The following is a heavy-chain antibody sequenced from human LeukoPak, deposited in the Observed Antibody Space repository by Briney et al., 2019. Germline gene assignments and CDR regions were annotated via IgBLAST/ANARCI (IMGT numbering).Heavy chain of an antibody. CDR1: GFTFSSYA. CDR2: ISYDGSNK. Sequence: PGGSLRLSCAASGFTFSSYAMHWVRQAPGKGLEWVAVISYDGSNKYYADSVKGRFTISRENAKNSLYLQMNSLRAEDTAVYYCARVPNYYDSSGYDYWGQGTLVTVSS. D-gene: IGHD3-22*01. J-gene: IGHJ4*02. V-gene: IGHV3-30*14. CDR3: ARVPNYYDSSGYDY.